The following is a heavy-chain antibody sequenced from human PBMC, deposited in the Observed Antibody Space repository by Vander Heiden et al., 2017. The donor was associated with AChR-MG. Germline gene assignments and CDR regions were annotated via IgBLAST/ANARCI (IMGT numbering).Heavy chain of an antibody. J-gene: IGHJ4*02. CDR3: ARAPTFFYGGNSFDY. Sequence: QVQLVQSGAEVKKPGASVKVSCKASGYTFTSYYMHWVRQAPGQGLEWMGIINPSGGSTSYAQKFQGRVTMTRDTSTSTVYMELSSLRSEDTAVYYCARAPTFFYGGNSFDYWCQGTLVTVSS. V-gene: IGHV1-46*01. D-gene: IGHD4-17*01. CDR2: INPSGGST. CDR1: GYTFTSYY.